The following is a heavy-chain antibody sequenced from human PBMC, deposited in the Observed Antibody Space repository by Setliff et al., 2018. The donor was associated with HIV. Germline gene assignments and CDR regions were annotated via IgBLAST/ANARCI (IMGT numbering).Heavy chain of an antibody. Sequence: ASVKVSCKASGYTSTSYGISWVRQAPGQGLEWMGWISEYNGDTKYAQKLQGRVTMTKDTSTSTAYMELRSLRSDDTAVYYCARDSSFNMDVWGKGTTVTVSS. CDR2: ISEYNGDT. CDR1: GYTSTSYG. CDR3: ARDSSFNMDV. J-gene: IGHJ6*03. V-gene: IGHV1-18*01.